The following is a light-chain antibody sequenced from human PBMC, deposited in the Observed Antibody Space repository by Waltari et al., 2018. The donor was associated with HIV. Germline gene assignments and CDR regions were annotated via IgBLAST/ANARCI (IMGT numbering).Light chain of an antibody. CDR2: LNSDGRH. Sequence: QVVLTQPPSASASLGASVRLTCTLSSGHNNYVIAWHQQQPEKGPRFLMKLNSDGRHSKGDVVPDRFSGSSSGAERYLIISSLQSEDAADYFCQTWRTGLQVFGGGTRLTVL. V-gene: IGLV4-69*02. CDR3: QTWRTGLQV. CDR1: SGHNNYV. J-gene: IGLJ3*02.